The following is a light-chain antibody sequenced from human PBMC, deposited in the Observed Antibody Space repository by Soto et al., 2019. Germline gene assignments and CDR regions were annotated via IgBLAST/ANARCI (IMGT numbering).Light chain of an antibody. J-gene: IGLJ1*01. CDR2: EVS. CDR1: SSDVGGYDY. Sequence: QSVVTQPASVSGSTGQSITISCTGTSSDVGGYDYVSWYQHHPGKAPKLTIYEVSNRPSGVSNRFSGSMSGNTASLTISGLQAEDEAEYYCSSYTSSSTDVFGTGTKVTVL. CDR3: SSYTSSSTDV. V-gene: IGLV2-14*01.